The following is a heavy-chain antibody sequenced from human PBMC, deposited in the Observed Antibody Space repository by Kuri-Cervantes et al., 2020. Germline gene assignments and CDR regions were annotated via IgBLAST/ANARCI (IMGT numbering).Heavy chain of an antibody. J-gene: IGHJ6*03. Sequence: SETLSLTCAVYGGSSSGYYWSWIRQPPGKGLEWIGEINHSGSTNFNPSLKSRVTISVDTSKNQFSLKLSSVTAADTAVYYCARDVVVVPAPMWGRFYYYYYMDVWGKGTTVTVSS. D-gene: IGHD2-2*01. CDR3: ARDVVVVPAPMWGRFYYYYYMDV. CDR2: INHSGST. CDR1: GGSSSGYY. V-gene: IGHV4-34*01.